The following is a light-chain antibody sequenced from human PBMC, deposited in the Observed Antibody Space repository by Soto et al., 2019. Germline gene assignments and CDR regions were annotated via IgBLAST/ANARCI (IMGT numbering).Light chain of an antibody. J-gene: IGKJ5*01. CDR2: GAS. CDR1: QSVSSSY. CDR3: QQYGSSPLT. Sequence: EVVLTQSPCTLSFSPGERAVLSCRASQSVSSSYLAWYQQKPGQAPRLLIYGASSRATGIPDRFSGSGSGTDFTLTISRLEPEDFAVYYCQQYGSSPLTFGGGTRLEIK. V-gene: IGKV3-20*01.